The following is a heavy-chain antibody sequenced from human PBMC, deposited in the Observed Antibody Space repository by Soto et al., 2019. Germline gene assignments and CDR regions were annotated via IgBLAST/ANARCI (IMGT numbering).Heavy chain of an antibody. CDR1: GGSISSYY. CDR3: ARGGPAQDIVATIEEDALDI. CDR2: IYTSGST. V-gene: IGHV4-4*07. D-gene: IGHD5-12*01. Sequence: SETLSLTCTVSGGSISSYYWSWIRQPAGKGLEWIGRIYTSGSTNYNPSLKSRVTMSVDTSKNQFSLKLSSVTAADTAVYYCARGGPAQDIVATIEEDALDIWGQGTMVTVSS. J-gene: IGHJ3*02.